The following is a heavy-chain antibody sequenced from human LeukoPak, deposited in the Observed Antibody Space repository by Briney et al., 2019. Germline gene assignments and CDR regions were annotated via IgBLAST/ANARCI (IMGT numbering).Heavy chain of an antibody. D-gene: IGHD3-3*01. V-gene: IGHV3-23*01. CDR3: AKDAYYDFWSGYPPHY. CDR2: ISGSGSST. J-gene: IGHJ4*02. Sequence: GGSLRLSCAASGFTFSSYAMSWVRQAPGKGLEWVSAISGSGSSTYYAASVKGRFTISRDNSENTLYLQMNSLRAEDTAVYYCAKDAYYDFWSGYPPHYWGQGTLVTVSS. CDR1: GFTFSSYA.